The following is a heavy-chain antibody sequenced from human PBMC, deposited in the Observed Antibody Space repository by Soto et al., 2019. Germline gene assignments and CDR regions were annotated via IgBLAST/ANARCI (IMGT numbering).Heavy chain of an antibody. V-gene: IGHV4-4*07. D-gene: IGHD3-3*01. CDR2: VYSSGGT. CDR1: CGSMTSYY. J-gene: IGHJ5*02. CDR3: ARGQRFSDWFDP. Sequence: SETLSLTCTVSCGSMTSYYWTWIRQPAGKGLEWIGRVYSSGGTHYNPSLKSRVTISLDTSKNQFSLRLLSVTDADTAVYFCARGQRFSDWFDPWGQGTLVTVSS.